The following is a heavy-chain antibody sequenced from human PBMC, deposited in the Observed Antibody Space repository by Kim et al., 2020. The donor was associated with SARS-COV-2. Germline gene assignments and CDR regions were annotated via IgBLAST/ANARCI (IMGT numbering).Heavy chain of an antibody. J-gene: IGHJ5*02. CDR1: GYTFTSYY. CDR3: ARDYGDYLAYYWFDP. V-gene: IGHV1-46*03. D-gene: IGHD4-17*01. Sequence: ASVKVSFKASGYTFTSYYMHWVRQAPGQGLEWMGIINPSGGSTSYAQKFQGRVTMTRDTSTSTVYMELSSLRSEDTAVYYCARDYGDYLAYYWFDPWGQGTLVTVSS. CDR2: INPSGGST.